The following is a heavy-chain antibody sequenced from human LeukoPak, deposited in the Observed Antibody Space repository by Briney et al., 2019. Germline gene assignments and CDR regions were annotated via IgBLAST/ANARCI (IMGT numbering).Heavy chain of an antibody. D-gene: IGHD3-22*01. CDR3: SHYYDSSGYEEDAFDI. CDR2: IYWNDDK. Sequence: SGPTLVKPTQTLTLTCTFSGFSLSTSGVGVGWIRQPPGKALEWLALIYWNDDKRYSPSLKSRLTITKDTSKNQVVLTMTNMDPVDTATYYCSHYYDSSGYEEDAFDIWGQGTMVTVSS. J-gene: IGHJ3*02. V-gene: IGHV2-5*01. CDR1: GFSLSTSGVG.